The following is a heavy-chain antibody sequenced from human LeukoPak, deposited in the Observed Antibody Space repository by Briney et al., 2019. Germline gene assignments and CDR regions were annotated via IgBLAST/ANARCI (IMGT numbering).Heavy chain of an antibody. V-gene: IGHV3-21*01. CDR2: ISSSSSYI. D-gene: IGHD5-18*01. Sequence: GGSLRLSCAASGFTFSSYSMNWVRQAPGKGLEWVSSISSSSSYIYYADSVKGRFTISRDNAKNSLYLQMNSLRAEDTAVYYCARGRPWIQLNPGLSYGMDVWGQGTTVTVSS. CDR1: GFTFSSYS. J-gene: IGHJ6*02. CDR3: ARGRPWIQLNPGLSYGMDV.